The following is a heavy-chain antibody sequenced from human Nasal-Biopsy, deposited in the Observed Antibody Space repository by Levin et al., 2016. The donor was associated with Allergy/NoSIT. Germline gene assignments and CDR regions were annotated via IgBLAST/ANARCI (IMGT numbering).Heavy chain of an antibody. CDR2: ITPFNSFT. Sequence: SVKVSCKASGNTLAYRYLHWVRQAPGQALEWMGWITPFNSFTSYAQKFQDRVIISRDTSMNTVYMELSSLRSEDTAMYYCVDSRSGESMGDSWGQGTLVTVSS. D-gene: IGHD2-15*01. CDR3: VDSRSGESMGDS. J-gene: IGHJ5*01. CDR1: GNTLAYRY. V-gene: IGHV1-45*02.